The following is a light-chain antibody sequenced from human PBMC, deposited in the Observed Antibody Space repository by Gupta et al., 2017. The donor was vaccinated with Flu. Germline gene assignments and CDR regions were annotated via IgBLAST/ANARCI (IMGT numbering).Light chain of an antibody. Sequence: EVLLTQSPGTLSLSPGERATLSCRASQSVSRSHLAWYQQKPGQAPRLLFYGASTSATGIPERFSGSGSGTDFSLSISRLEPEDFAVYYCQQYCTSPFTFGQGTRLEIK. CDR1: QSVSRSH. V-gene: IGKV3-20*01. CDR3: QQYCTSPFT. J-gene: IGKJ5*01. CDR2: GAS.